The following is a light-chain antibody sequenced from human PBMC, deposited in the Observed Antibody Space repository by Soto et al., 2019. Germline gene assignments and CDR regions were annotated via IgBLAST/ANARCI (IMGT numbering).Light chain of an antibody. V-gene: IGLV4-69*01. Sequence: QSVLTQSPSASASLGASVKLTCTLSSGHSSYAIAWLQQQPEKGPRFLMRLNSDGSHTKGDGIPDRFSGSSSGAERYLTISSLQSEDEADYHCQTWGTGIWVFGGGTKLTVL. J-gene: IGLJ3*02. CDR3: QTWGTGIWV. CDR1: SGHSSYA. CDR2: LNSDGSH.